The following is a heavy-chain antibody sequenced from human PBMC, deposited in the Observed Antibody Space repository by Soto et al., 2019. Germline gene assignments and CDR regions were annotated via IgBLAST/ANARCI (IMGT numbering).Heavy chain of an antibody. Sequence: QVQLVQSGSEVKKPGASVRVTCKASGYTFTYNAIHWVRQAPGQRLEWMGWINAGNGDTKYSQKFQGRVTITTETSARTAYMELSSLRSEDTAVYFCARLPRIGVAVYDFWGQGTLVTVSS. CDR3: ARLPRIGVAVYDF. CDR1: GYTFTYNA. CDR2: INAGNGDT. J-gene: IGHJ4*02. D-gene: IGHD6-19*01. V-gene: IGHV1-3*01.